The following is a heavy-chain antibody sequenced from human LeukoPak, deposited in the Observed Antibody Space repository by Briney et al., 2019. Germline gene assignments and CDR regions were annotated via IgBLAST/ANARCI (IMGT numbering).Heavy chain of an antibody. CDR3: AKEDTYYDSSGYYED. CDR1: GFTFSSYW. Sequence: GGSLRLSCAASGFTFSSYWMHWVRQAPGKGLVWVSRINSDGSSTSYADSVKGRFTISRDNAKNTLYLQMNSLRAEDTAVYYCAKEDTYYDSSGYYEDWGQGTLVTVSS. CDR2: INSDGSST. D-gene: IGHD3-22*01. J-gene: IGHJ4*02. V-gene: IGHV3-74*01.